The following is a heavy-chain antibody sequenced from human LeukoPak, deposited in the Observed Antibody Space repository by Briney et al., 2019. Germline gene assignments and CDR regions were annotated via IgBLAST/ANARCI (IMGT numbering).Heavy chain of an antibody. V-gene: IGHV3-66*01. CDR3: ARDHAGVNGMDV. D-gene: IGHD2-2*01. J-gene: IGHJ6*02. CDR2: IYSGGST. Sequence: PGGSLRLSCAASGFTVSSNYMSWVRQAPGKGLEWVSVIYSGGSTYYADSVKGRFTISRDNSKNTLYLQMNGLRAEDTAVYYCARDHAGVNGMDVWGQGTTVTVSS. CDR1: GFTVSSNY.